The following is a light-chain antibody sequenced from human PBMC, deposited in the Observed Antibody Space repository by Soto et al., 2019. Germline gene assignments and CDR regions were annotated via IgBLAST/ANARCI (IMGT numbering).Light chain of an antibody. CDR1: SSDVGGYNH. V-gene: IGLV2-14*01. Sequence: QSALTQPAFVSGSPGQSITISCTGTSSDVGGYNHVSWYQQHPGKAPKLMIYEVSNRPSGVSNRFSGSKSGNTASLTISGLQAEDEADYYCNSYTSSSTWMFGGGTKLTVL. CDR3: NSYTSSSTWM. J-gene: IGLJ3*02. CDR2: EVS.